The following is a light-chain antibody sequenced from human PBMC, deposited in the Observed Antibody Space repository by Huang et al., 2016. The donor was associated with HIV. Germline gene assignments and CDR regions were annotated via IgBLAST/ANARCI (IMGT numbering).Light chain of an antibody. CDR1: QNITTY. Sequence: EVVLTQSPATLSLSPGEKATLFCRACQNITTYLAWYQHKPGRAPRLLVHDVANRAAGIPARFSGRGSGTDFTLTVSSLEPEDLALYYCQQRTKWPTFGQGTNLEIK. CDR2: DVA. V-gene: IGKV3-11*01. CDR3: QQRTKWPT. J-gene: IGKJ2*01.